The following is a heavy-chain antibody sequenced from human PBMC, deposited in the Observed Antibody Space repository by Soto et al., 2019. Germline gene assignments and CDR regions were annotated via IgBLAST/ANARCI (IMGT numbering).Heavy chain of an antibody. CDR3: AKAVDISVRGVPPCDY. J-gene: IGHJ4*02. CDR2: ISYDGNNK. CDR1: GFTFNRFG. V-gene: IGHV3-30*18. Sequence: QVQLVESGGGVVQPGRSLRLSCAASGFTFNRFGMHWVRQAPGKGLEWVAVISYDGNNKFYADSVKGRFTISRDNSQDTLYLQMNSLRPEDTAMYYCAKAVDISVRGVPPCDYWGQGTLVTVSS. D-gene: IGHD3-10*02.